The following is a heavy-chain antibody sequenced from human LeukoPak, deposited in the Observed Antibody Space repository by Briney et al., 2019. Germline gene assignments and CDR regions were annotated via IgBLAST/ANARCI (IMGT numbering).Heavy chain of an antibody. CDR3: ATVVLYSGYYFDY. Sequence: ASVKVSCKVSGYTLTELSMHWVRQAPGKGLEWRGGFDPEDGATIYAQKFQGRVTMTEDTSTDTAYMELSSLRSEDTAVYYCATVVLYSGYYFDYWGQGTLVTVSS. V-gene: IGHV1-24*01. CDR1: GYTLTELS. CDR2: FDPEDGAT. J-gene: IGHJ4*02. D-gene: IGHD5-12*01.